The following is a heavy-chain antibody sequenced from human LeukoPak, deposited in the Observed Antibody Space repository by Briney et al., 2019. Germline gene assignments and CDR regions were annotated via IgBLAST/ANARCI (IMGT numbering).Heavy chain of an antibody. CDR2: ISGNNDNP. CDR3: ARDGTSTDDY. V-gene: IGHV1-18*04. J-gene: IGHJ4*02. CDR1: GYTFTAHY. D-gene: IGHD2-2*01. Sequence: ASVKVSCRASGYTFTAHYIHWVRQAPGQGLEWMAWISGNNDNPNYGQKFQGRFTVTTDSSTSTAYMELRNLRSDDTAVYYCARDGTSTDDYWGQGTLVTVSS.